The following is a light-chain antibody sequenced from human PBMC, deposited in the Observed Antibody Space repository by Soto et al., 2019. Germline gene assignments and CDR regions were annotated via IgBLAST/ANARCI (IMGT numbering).Light chain of an antibody. CDR3: QQYKSFSLT. CDR2: KTS. Sequence: DIQMNQSPSTLSASVGDRVTITCRARQSINNWLAWYQQKPGKAPKLLIYKTSDLESGVTSSFSGSGSGTEFSLTISSLQPEDFATYYCQQYKSFSLTFGGGTRVEVK. J-gene: IGKJ4*01. V-gene: IGKV1-5*03. CDR1: QSINNW.